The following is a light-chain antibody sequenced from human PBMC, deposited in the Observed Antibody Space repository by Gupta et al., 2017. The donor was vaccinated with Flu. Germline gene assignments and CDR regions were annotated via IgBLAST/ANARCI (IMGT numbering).Light chain of an antibody. CDR1: QGIRSY. J-gene: IGKJ5*01. V-gene: IGKV1-9*01. CDR3: QQTNDYPPLT. Sequence: DIQLTQSPSFLSASVGDRVTITCRASQGIRSYLAWYQQKPGKGPRLLIYYASTLQTGVPSRFSGSGCGTEVTLTISSRQPEDFAPYYCQQTNDYPPLTFGHGTRLEI. CDR2: YAS.